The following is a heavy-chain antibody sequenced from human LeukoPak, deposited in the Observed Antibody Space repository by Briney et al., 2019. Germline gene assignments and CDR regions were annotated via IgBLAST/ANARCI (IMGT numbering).Heavy chain of an antibody. V-gene: IGHV4-39*01. Sequence: SETLSLTCTVSGVSISSSNNLWGWIRQPPGKGLEWLGSMHYRGTTYYIPSLKSRVTISVDTSKNQFSLKPSSVTAADTAVYYCARHEEEDGYNAKTFDFWGQGTLVTVSS. CDR1: GVSISSSNNL. CDR2: MHYRGTT. J-gene: IGHJ4*02. D-gene: IGHD5-24*01. CDR3: ARHEEEDGYNAKTFDF.